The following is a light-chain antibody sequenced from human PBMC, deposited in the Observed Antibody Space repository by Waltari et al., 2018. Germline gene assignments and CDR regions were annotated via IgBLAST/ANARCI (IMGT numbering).Light chain of an antibody. CDR1: SSDVGGYNY. V-gene: IGLV2-11*01. CDR3: CSFAGSHTYVV. CDR2: DVS. Sequence: QSALTQPRSVSGSPGQSVTISCTGTSSDVGGYNYVSWYQQHPGKAPKLMIYDVSQRPSGCLDRFSGSKSGNTASLTISGLQTEDEADYYCCSFAGSHTYVVFGGGTKLTVL. J-gene: IGLJ2*01.